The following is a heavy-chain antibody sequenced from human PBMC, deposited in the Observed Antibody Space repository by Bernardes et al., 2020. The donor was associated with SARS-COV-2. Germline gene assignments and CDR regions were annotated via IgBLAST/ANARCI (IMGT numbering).Heavy chain of an antibody. Sequence: ASVKVSCKASGYTFTSYGISWVRQAPGQGLEWMGWISAYNGNTNYAQKLQGRVTMTTDTSTSTAYMELRSLRSDDTAVYYCARLFYCSSTSCYGPWFDPWGQGTLVTVSS. CDR3: ARLFYCSSTSCYGPWFDP. CDR1: GYTFTSYG. J-gene: IGHJ5*02. D-gene: IGHD2-2*01. CDR2: ISAYNGNT. V-gene: IGHV1-18*01.